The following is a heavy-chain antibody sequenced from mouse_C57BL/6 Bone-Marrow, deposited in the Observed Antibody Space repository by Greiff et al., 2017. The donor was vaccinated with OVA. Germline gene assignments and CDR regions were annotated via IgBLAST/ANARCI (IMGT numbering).Heavy chain of an antibody. D-gene: IGHD2-4*01. CDR1: GYTFTDYN. CDR3: ARWDYDYAFAY. V-gene: IGHV1-18*01. CDR2: INPNNGGT. Sequence: VQLKQSGPELVKPGASVKIPCKASGYTFTDYNMDWVKQSHGKSLEWIGDINPNNGGTIYNQKFKGKATLTVDKSSSTAYMELRSLTSEDTAVYYCARWDYDYAFAYWGQGTLVTVSA. J-gene: IGHJ3*01.